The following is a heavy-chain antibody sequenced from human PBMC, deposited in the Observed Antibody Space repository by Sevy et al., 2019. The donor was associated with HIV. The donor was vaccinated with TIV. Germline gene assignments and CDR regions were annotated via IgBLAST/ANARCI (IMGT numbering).Heavy chain of an antibody. Sequence: GGSLRLSCAASGFTFNNAWMSWVRQAPGKGLEWIGRIKNKPDGGTTDYAAPVKGRFTISRDDSKSIAYLQMNSLKTEDTAVYYCSRAITHITLNRVVTPYYFDYWGQGTLVTVSS. CDR1: GFTFNNAW. CDR3: SRAITHITLNRVVTPYYFDY. J-gene: IGHJ4*02. V-gene: IGHV3-15*01. CDR2: IKNKPDGGTT. D-gene: IGHD2-15*01.